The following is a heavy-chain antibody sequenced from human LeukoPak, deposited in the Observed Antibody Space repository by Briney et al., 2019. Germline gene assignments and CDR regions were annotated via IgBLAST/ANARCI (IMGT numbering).Heavy chain of an antibody. CDR3: ARGDVDLPPQLCSFDY. D-gene: IGHD5-18*01. J-gene: IGHJ4*02. Sequence: SVKVSCKASGGTFSSYAISWVRQAPGQGLEWMGGITPIFGTANYAQKFQGRVTITTDESTSTAYMELSSLRSEDTAVYYCARGDVDLPPQLCSFDYWGQGTLVTVSS. CDR1: GGTFSSYA. V-gene: IGHV1-69*05. CDR2: ITPIFGTA.